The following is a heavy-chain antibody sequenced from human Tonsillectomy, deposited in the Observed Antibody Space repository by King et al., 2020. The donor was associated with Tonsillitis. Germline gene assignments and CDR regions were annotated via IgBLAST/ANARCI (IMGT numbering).Heavy chain of an antibody. CDR2: IHYSGST. Sequence: QLQESGPGLVKPSETLSLTCTVSGGSISSYFWSWFRQPPGKGLEWIGAIHYSGSTNYNPSLKSRVTISLDTSKNQFSLKLSSVTAADTAVYYCAREIETMAALGSWFDPWGQGTLVTVSS. J-gene: IGHJ5*02. V-gene: IGHV4-59*01. CDR1: GGSISSYF. CDR3: AREIETMAALGSWFDP. D-gene: IGHD5-24*01.